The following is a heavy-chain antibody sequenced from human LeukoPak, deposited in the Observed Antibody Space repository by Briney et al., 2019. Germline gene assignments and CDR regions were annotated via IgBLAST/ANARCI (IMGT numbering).Heavy chain of an antibody. CDR2: IYYSGST. V-gene: IGHV4-39*01. Sequence: SETLSLTCTVSGVSISSSNYYWVWIRQPPGKGLEWIASIYYSGSTYYNPSLKSRVTISVDPSTNQFSLKLSSVTAADTAVYYCATITPSPGGMAYFDYWGQGTLVTVSS. CDR1: GVSISSSNYY. D-gene: IGHD1-14*01. J-gene: IGHJ4*02. CDR3: ATITPSPGGMAYFDY.